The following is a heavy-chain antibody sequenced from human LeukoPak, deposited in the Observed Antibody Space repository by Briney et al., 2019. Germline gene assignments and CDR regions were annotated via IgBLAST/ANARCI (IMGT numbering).Heavy chain of an antibody. CDR3: AREDGDY. CDR2: IYYSGSA. Sequence: PSETLSLTCTVSGGPISSSSYYWGWIRQPPGKGLEWIGSIYYSGSAFYNPSLKSRVTISVDTSKNQLSLKLSSVTAADTAVYYCAREDGDYWGQGTLVTVSS. J-gene: IGHJ4*02. CDR1: GGPISSSSYY. V-gene: IGHV4-39*02.